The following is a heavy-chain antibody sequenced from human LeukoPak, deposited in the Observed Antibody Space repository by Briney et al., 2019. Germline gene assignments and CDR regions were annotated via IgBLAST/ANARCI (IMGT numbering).Heavy chain of an antibody. CDR1: GGSISSGGYY. D-gene: IGHD3-10*01. J-gene: IGHJ4*02. V-gene: IGHV4-31*03. CDR3: ARERHGGFDY. Sequence: SETLSLTCTVSGGSISSGGYYWSWIRQRPGKGLEWIGYIYYSGSTYYNPSLKSRVTISVDTSKNQFSLKLSSVTAADTAVYYCARERHGGFDYWGQRTLVTVSS. CDR2: IYYSGST.